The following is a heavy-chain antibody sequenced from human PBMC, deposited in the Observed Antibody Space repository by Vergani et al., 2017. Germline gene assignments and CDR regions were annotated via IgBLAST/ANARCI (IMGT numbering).Heavy chain of an antibody. J-gene: IGHJ3*02. CDR2: IYYSGST. V-gene: IGHV4-59*01. CDR3: ASHIVVVPAAYWADAFDI. CDR1: GGSISSYY. Sequence: QVQLQESGPGLVKPSETLSLTCTVSGGSISSYYWSWIWQPPGKGLAWIGYIYYSGSTNYNPSLKSRVTISVDTSKNQFSLKLSSVTAADTAVYYCASHIVVVPAAYWADAFDIWGQGTMVTVSS. D-gene: IGHD2-2*01.